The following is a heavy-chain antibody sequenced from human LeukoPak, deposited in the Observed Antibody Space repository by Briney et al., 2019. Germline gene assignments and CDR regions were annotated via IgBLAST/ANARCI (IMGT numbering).Heavy chain of an antibody. CDR1: GYSFTSYW. J-gene: IGHJ4*02. CDR2: IYPGDSDT. Sequence: GESLKISCKGSGYSFTSYWIGWVRQMPGKGLEWMGIIYPGDSDTRYSPSFEGQVTISADKSISTAYLQWSSLKASDTAMYYCARGRDGYNLGPYLDYWGQGTLVTVSS. V-gene: IGHV5-51*01. D-gene: IGHD5-24*01. CDR3: ARGRDGYNLGPYLDY.